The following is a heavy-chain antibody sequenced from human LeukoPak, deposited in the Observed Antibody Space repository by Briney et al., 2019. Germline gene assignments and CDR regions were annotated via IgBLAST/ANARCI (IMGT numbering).Heavy chain of an antibody. Sequence: PSETLSLTCSVSGGSISSTNSYWGWIRQPPGKGLEWIGSIYYSGNTYYSPSLKSRVAISRDTSKNQFSLKLSSVTAADTAVYVCARNSGYDSPFDYWGQGALVTVSS. V-gene: IGHV4-39*07. J-gene: IGHJ4*02. CDR1: GGSISSTNSY. CDR3: ARNSGYDSPFDY. CDR2: IYYSGNT. D-gene: IGHD5-12*01.